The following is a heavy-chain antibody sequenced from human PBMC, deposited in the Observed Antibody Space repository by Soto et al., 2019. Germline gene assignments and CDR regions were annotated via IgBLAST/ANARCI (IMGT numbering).Heavy chain of an antibody. D-gene: IGHD3-10*01. CDR2: IRGFSPYT. V-gene: IGHV3-21*01. Sequence: GGALRGGGISSGFTVSTYNMNWVRQAPGKGLEWVSGIRGFSPYTFYAESVKGRFTISRDNAKNSLYLQMNSLRAEDTAVYYCARDRGYDAHDYYYNAMDVWGQGTTVTVSS. CDR3: ARDRGYDAHDYYYNAMDV. J-gene: IGHJ6*02. CDR1: GFTVSTYN.